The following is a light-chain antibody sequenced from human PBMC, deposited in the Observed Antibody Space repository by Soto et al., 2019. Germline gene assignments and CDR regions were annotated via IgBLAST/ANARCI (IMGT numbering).Light chain of an antibody. CDR3: QQYYRWPQT. CDR1: QSVSSY. J-gene: IGKJ1*01. CDR2: DAS. V-gene: IGKV3-11*01. Sequence: EVVLSQSPATLSLSPCERATLSFRASQSVSSYLAWYQQKPGQAPRLLIYDASNRATGIPARFSGSGSGTEFTLTISSLQSEDFAVYYCQQYYRWPQTFGQGTKVDIK.